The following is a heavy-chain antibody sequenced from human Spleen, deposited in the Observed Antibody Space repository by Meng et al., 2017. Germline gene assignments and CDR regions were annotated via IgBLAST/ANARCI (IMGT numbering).Heavy chain of an antibody. CDR3: AHRGGISSGNALDI. V-gene: IGHV2-5*02. CDR1: GGSVTNYYWS. D-gene: IGHD3-16*01. Sequence: TLSLTCTVSGGSVTNYYWSWIRQPPGKALEWLALIYWDDDKRYSPSLKSRLTITKDTSKNQVVLTMTNMDPVDTATYYCAHRGGISSGNALDIWGQGTVVTVSS. CDR2: IYWDDDK. J-gene: IGHJ3*02.